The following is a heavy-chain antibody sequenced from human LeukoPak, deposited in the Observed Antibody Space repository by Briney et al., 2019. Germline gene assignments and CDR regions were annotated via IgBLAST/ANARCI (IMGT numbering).Heavy chain of an antibody. CDR1: GFTVSDTF. D-gene: IGHD6-19*01. CDR3: ARGSGWLVY. Sequence: GGSLRLSCAASGFTVSDTFMSWGRQAPGKGLEWVSVIYSVGTTYYADSVKGRFTISRDNSKNTLYLQMNSLRAEDTAVYYCARGSGWLVYLVQGTLVTVSS. CDR2: IYSVGTT. J-gene: IGHJ4*02. V-gene: IGHV3-53*01.